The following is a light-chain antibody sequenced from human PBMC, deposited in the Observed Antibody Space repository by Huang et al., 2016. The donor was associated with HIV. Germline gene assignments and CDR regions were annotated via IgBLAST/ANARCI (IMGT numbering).Light chain of an antibody. V-gene: IGKV4-1*01. Sequence: DIVMTQSPDSLAMSLGERATINCKSSQSLLYTSNNKNYLAWYQQKPGQPPKLLLYWASTRESRGPDRFSGSESGTDFTLTISSLQAEDVAVYYCQQYYSPPYTFGQGTKLEIK. CDR2: WAS. CDR3: QQYYSPPYT. CDR1: QSLLYTSNNKNY. J-gene: IGKJ2*01.